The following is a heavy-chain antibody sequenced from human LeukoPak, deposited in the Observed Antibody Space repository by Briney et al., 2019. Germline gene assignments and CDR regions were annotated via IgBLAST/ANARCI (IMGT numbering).Heavy chain of an antibody. V-gene: IGHV3-7*01. CDR3: ARDQGSGINYYYYYMDV. CDR1: GFTFSSYW. J-gene: IGHJ6*03. Sequence: PGGSLGLSCAASGFTFSSYWMSWVRQAPGKGLEWVANIKQDGSEKYYVDSVKGRFTISRDNAKNSLYLQMNSLRAEDTAVYYCARDQGSGINYYYYYMDVWGKGTTVTVSS. CDR2: IKQDGSEK. D-gene: IGHD3-10*01.